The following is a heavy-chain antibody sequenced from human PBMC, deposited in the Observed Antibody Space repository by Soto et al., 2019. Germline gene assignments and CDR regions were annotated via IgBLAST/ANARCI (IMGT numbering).Heavy chain of an antibody. CDR3: ARLTPPGSSSSYPAWDFDL. CDR1: GGSISSYY. D-gene: IGHD6-13*01. J-gene: IGHJ2*01. CDR2: SYYSGST. Sequence: QVQLQESGPGLVKPSETLSLTCTVSGGSISSYYWSWIRQPPGKGLAWIGYSYYSGSTNDKPSLKSRVTLSVETAKNQFGLTLSSVTDADTALYYCARLTPPGSSSSYPAWDFDLWGRGTLVTVSP. V-gene: IGHV4-59*08.